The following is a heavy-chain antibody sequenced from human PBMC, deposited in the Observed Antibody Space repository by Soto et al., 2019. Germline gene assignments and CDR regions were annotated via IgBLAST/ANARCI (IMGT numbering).Heavy chain of an antibody. Sequence: GESLKISCAASGFTFSSYAMSWVRQAPGKGLEWVSAISGSGGSTYYADSVKGRFTISRDNSKNTLYLQMNSLRAEDTAVYYCAKSILEWLFTLDYWGQGTLVTVSS. V-gene: IGHV3-23*01. CDR2: ISGSGGST. CDR3: AKSILEWLFTLDY. D-gene: IGHD3-3*01. J-gene: IGHJ4*02. CDR1: GFTFSSYA.